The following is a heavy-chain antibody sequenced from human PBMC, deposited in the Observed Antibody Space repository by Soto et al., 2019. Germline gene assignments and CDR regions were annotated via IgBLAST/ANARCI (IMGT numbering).Heavy chain of an antibody. J-gene: IGHJ4*02. CDR2: IIPIFGTA. CDR3: AGGWNNYYGRRGWQFDY. CDR1: GGTFSSYA. V-gene: IGHV1-69*01. D-gene: IGHD3-22*01. Sequence: QVQLVQSGAEVKKPGSSVKVSCKASGGTFSSYAISWVRQAPGQGLEWMGGIIPIFGTANYAQKFQGRVTINADESTSTGYMGVRRLRSEETGVYYWAGGWNNYYGRRGWQFDYWGQGTLVTVSS.